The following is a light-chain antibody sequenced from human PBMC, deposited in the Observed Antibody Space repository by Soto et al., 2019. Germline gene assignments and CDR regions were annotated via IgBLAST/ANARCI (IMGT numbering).Light chain of an antibody. V-gene: IGKV1-5*01. CDR2: DAS. CDR3: QQANTFPLT. J-gene: IGKJ5*01. Sequence: WPSAVSASIRDRVTIACRASQSISRWLAWYQQAPGKAPNLLIFDASSLESGVPSRFSGSGSGTEFTLTISSLQPDDFATYYCQQANTFPLTFGQGTRLEN. CDR1: QSISRW.